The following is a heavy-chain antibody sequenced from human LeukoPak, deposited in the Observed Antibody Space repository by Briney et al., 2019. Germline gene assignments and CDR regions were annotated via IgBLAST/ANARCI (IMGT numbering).Heavy chain of an antibody. J-gene: IGHJ2*01. CDR2: IYPGDSDT. D-gene: IGHD3-22*01. CDR1: GYSFTSYW. Sequence: GESLKISCKGSGYSFTSYWIGWVRQMPGKGLKWMGIIYPGDSDTRYSPSFQGQVTISADKSISTAYLQWSSLKASDTAMYYCARRAYYYDSSGPTHWYFDLWGRGTLVTVSS. V-gene: IGHV5-51*01. CDR3: ARRAYYYDSSGPTHWYFDL.